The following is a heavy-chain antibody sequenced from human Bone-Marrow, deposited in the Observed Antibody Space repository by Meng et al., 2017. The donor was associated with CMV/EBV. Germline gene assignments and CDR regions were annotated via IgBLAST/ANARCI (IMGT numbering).Heavy chain of an antibody. V-gene: IGHV4-39*07. D-gene: IGHD2-2*01. Sequence: SETLSLTCTVSGGSISSSSYYWGWIRQPPGKGLEWIGSIYYSGSTYYNPSLKSRVTISVDTSKNQFSLKLSSVTAADTAVYYCARGSYRYCSSTSCYPGGVDPWGQGTLVTVSS. J-gene: IGHJ5*02. CDR1: GGSISSSSYY. CDR2: IYYSGST. CDR3: ARGSYRYCSSTSCYPGGVDP.